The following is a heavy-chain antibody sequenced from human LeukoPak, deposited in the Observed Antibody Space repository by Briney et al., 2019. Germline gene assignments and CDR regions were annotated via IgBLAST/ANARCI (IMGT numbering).Heavy chain of an antibody. CDR3: TRDLVGLLWFGESDAFDI. CDR1: GFTFGDYA. D-gene: IGHD3-10*01. CDR2: IRSKAYGGTT. V-gene: IGHV3-49*03. J-gene: IGHJ3*02. Sequence: PGGSLRLSCTASGFTFGDYAMSWFRQAPGKGLEWVGFIRSKAYGGTTEYAASVKGRFTISRDDSKSIAYLQMNSLKTEDTAVYYCTRDLVGLLWFGESDAFDIWGQGTMVTVSS.